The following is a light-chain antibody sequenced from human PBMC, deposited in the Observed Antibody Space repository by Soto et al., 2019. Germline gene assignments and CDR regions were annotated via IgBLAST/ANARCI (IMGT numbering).Light chain of an antibody. CDR1: SSNIGGNT. Sequence: QSALTQPPSASGTPGQRVTISCSGSSSNIGGNTVNWYQHLPGTAPKLLIYSNNQRPSGVPDRFSGSKSGTSASLAISGLQSEDEADYYCAGWDDSAHGNVFGTGTKVTVL. V-gene: IGLV1-44*01. CDR2: SNN. J-gene: IGLJ1*01. CDR3: AGWDDSAHGNV.